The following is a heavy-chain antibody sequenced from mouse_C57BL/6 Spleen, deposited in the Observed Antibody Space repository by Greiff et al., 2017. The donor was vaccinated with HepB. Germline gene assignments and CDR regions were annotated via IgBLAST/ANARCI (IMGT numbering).Heavy chain of an antibody. CDR3: ARGDGNYLFAY. D-gene: IGHD2-1*01. J-gene: IGHJ3*01. Sequence: EVQLQQSGPELVKPGASVKISCKASGYTFTDYYMNWVKQSHGKSLEWIGDINPNNGGTSYNQKFKGKATLTVDKSSSTAYMELRSLTSEDSAVYYCARGDGNYLFAYWGQGTLVTVSA. CDR2: INPNNGGT. V-gene: IGHV1-26*01. CDR1: GYTFTDYY.